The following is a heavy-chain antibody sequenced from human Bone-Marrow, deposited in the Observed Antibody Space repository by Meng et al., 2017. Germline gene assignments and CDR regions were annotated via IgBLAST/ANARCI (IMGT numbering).Heavy chain of an antibody. D-gene: IGHD2-15*01. V-gene: IGHV3-30*01. Sequence: GESLKISCAASGFTFSSYATHWVRQAPGKGLEWVAVISYDGSNKYYADSVKGRFTISRDNSKNTLYLQMNSLRAEDTAVYYCARGEGYCSGGSCYFIDYWGQGTLVTVSS. CDR2: ISYDGSNK. J-gene: IGHJ4*02. CDR3: ARGEGYCSGGSCYFIDY. CDR1: GFTFSSYA.